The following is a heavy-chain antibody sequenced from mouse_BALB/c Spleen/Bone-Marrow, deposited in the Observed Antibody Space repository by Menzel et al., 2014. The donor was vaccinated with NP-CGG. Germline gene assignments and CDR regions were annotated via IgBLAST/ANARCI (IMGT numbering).Heavy chain of an antibody. CDR2: IDPANGNT. CDR1: DFNIKDTY. Sequence: EVQLQQSGAELVKPGASVKLSCTASDFNIKDTYMHWVKQGPEQGLEWIGRIDPANGNTKYDPKFQGKATITADTSSDTAYLQLSSLTSEDTAVYYCARMITAYWGQGTLVTVSA. CDR3: ARMITAY. V-gene: IGHV14-3*02. J-gene: IGHJ3*01. D-gene: IGHD2-4*01.